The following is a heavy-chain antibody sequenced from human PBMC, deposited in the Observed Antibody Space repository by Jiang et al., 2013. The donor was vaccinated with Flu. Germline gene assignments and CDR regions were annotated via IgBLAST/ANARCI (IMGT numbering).Heavy chain of an antibody. CDR3: ARALGASD. D-gene: IGHD1-26*01. Sequence: QSGSELKKPGASVKVSCKASGYTFTTYAINWVRQAPGQGLEWMGWINTDTGSPTYARGFTSRFIFSVDTSVSTAYLQISGLKAEDTAVYYCARALGASDWGQG. CDR2: INTDTGSP. J-gene: IGHJ1*01. V-gene: IGHV7-4-1*02. CDR1: GYTFTTYA.